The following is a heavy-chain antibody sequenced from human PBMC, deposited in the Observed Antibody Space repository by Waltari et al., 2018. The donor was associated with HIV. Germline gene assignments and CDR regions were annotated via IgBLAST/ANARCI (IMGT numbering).Heavy chain of an antibody. J-gene: IGHJ4*02. D-gene: IGHD2-21*02. CDR2: IYSGGST. Sequence: EVQLVESGGGLIQPGGSLRLSCAASGFTVSSNYMSWVRRAPGKGLEWVSVIYSGGSTYYADSVKGRFTISRDNSKNTLYLQMNSLRAEETAVYYCARSGPEYDSDYFDYWGQGTLVTVSS. V-gene: IGHV3-53*01. CDR3: ARSGPEYDSDYFDY. CDR1: GFTVSSNY.